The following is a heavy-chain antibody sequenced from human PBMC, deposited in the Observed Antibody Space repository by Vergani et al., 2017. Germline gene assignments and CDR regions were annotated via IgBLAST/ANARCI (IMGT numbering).Heavy chain of an antibody. CDR2: IYNSGNG. CDR1: GDSIISRSYY. V-gene: IGHV4-39*01. D-gene: IGHD3-16*01. CDR3: ASGKYYSDSTSHFRGRYFDV. Sequence: QMQLQESGPGLVKASETLSLTCTVSGDSIISRSYYWGWIRQPPGKGLEWIGSIYNSGNGDSSSSLKSRVTISADTSKNQFSLELTSVTAADTAVYYCASGKYYSDSTSHFRGRYFDVWGRGALVTVPS. J-gene: IGHJ2*01.